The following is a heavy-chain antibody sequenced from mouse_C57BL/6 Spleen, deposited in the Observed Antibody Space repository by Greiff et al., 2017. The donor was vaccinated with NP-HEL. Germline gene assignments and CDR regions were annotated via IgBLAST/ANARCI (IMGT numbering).Heavy chain of an antibody. J-gene: IGHJ1*03. CDR3: ASLHYDYDWYFDV. V-gene: IGHV7-3*01. D-gene: IGHD2-4*01. Sequence: EVKLVESGGGLVQPGGSLSLSCAASGFTFTDYYMSWVRQPPGKALEWLGFIRNKANGYTTEYSASVKGRFTISRDNSQSILYLQMNALRAEDSATYYCASLHYDYDWYFDVWGTGTTVTVSS. CDR1: GFTFTDYY. CDR2: IRNKANGYTT.